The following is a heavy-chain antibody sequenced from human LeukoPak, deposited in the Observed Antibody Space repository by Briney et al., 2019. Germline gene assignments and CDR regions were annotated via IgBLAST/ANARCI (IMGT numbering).Heavy chain of an antibody. V-gene: IGHV3-7*05. CDR3: ARGLEGYFWSGYYYYGMDV. CDR2: IKQDGSEK. J-gene: IGHJ6*02. CDR1: GFTVSSNY. D-gene: IGHD3-3*01. Sequence: GGSLRLSCAASGFTVSSNYMSWVRQAPGKGLEWVANIKQDGSEKYYVDSVKGRFTISRDNAKNSLYLQMNSLRAEDTAVYYCARGLEGYFWSGYYYYGMDVWGQGTTVTVSS.